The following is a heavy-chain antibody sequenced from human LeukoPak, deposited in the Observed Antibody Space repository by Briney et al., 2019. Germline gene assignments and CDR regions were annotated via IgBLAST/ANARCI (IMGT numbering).Heavy chain of an antibody. CDR2: IYYSGST. CDR3: ASYSYYYDSSGYFDY. D-gene: IGHD3-22*01. J-gene: IGHJ4*02. V-gene: IGHV4-59*01. Sequence: SETLSLTCTVSGGSISSYYWSWIRQPPGKGLEWIGYIYYSGSTNYNPSLKSRVTISVDASKNQFSLKLSSVTAADTAVYYCASYSYYYDSSGYFDYWGQGTLVTVSS. CDR1: GGSISSYY.